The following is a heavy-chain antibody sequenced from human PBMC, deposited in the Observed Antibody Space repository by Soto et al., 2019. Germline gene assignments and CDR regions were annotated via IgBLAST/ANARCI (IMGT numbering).Heavy chain of an antibody. D-gene: IGHD3-10*01. CDR3: ATAYRSGSLHTNNYYYYGMDV. CDR2: IYHSGNT. J-gene: IGHJ6*02. Sequence: SDTLSLTCGDSSSSISSSNWWSPVRHPPGKGLEWIGEIYHSGNTKYNPSLKSRVTISVDKSQKQFFLKVSSVTAADTAVYYCATAYRSGSLHTNNYYYYGMDVWGQGTTVTVS. CDR1: SSSISSSNW. V-gene: IGHV4-4*02.